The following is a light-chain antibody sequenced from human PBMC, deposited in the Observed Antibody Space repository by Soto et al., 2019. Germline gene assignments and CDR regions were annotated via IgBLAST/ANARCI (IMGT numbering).Light chain of an antibody. CDR1: HSLVFSDGNTY. Sequence: DVVVTQSPLSLSVTLGQPASISCRSSHSLVFSDGNTYLNWFQQRPGQSPSRLIYYVSNRDSGVPDRFSGSASGTDFTLKISRVEAEDVGVYYCMHSIQWPWTFGQGTKVEIK. V-gene: IGKV2-30*01. J-gene: IGKJ1*01. CDR3: MHSIQWPWT. CDR2: YVS.